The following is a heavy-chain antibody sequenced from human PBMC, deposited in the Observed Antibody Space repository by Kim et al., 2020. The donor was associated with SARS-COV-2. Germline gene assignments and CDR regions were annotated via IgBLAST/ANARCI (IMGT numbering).Heavy chain of an antibody. CDR3: ARQATGFDWLLYDADY. Sequence: SETLSLTCTVSGGSISSSSYYWGWIRQPPGKGLEWIGSIYYSGSTYYNPSLKSRVTISVDTSKNQFSLKLSSVTAADTAVYYCARQATGFDWLLYDADYWGQGTLVIVSS. D-gene: IGHD3-9*01. J-gene: IGHJ4*02. CDR1: GGSISSSSYY. V-gene: IGHV4-39*07. CDR2: IYYSGST.